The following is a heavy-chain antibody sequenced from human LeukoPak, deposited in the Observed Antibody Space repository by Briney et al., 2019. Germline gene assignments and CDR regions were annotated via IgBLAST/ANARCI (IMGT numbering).Heavy chain of an antibody. CDR1: GGSISSYY. CDR2: IYYSGST. D-gene: IGHD1-1*01. J-gene: IGHJ4*02. CDR3: ARALDWNRPFDY. V-gene: IGHV4-59*12. Sequence: PSETLSLTCTVSGGSISSYYWSWIRQPPGKGLEWIGYIYYSGSTNYNPSLKSRVTISVDTSKNQFSLKLSSVTAADTAVYYCARALDWNRPFDYWGQGTLVTVSS.